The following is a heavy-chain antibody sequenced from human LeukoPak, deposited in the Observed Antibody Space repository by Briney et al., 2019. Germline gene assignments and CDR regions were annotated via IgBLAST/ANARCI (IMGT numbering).Heavy chain of an antibody. Sequence: QAPGXXXXWVAVISYDXINKYYADSVKRRFTISRDNSKNTLYLQMNSLRAEDTAVYYCARDQLGGSGWYFADYYYGMDVWGQGTTVTVSS. J-gene: IGHJ6*02. CDR3: ARDQLGGSGWYFADYYYGMDV. CDR2: ISYDXINK. D-gene: IGHD6-19*01. V-gene: IGHV3-30*03.